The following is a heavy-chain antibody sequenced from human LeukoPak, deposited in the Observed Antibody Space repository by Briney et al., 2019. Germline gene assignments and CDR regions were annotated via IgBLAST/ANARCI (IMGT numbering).Heavy chain of an antibody. CDR3: ARSWAGMYYPFYYFDY. CDR1: GDSFSGYY. Sequence: SETLSLTCAVYGDSFSGYYWSWIRQPPGKGLEWIAEINHRGTTHYSPSLKSRVNISADTSKNQFSLHLDSVTAADTAVYYCARSWAGMYYPFYYFDYWGQGTLVSVSS. J-gene: IGHJ4*02. V-gene: IGHV4-34*01. CDR2: INHRGTT. D-gene: IGHD1-26*01.